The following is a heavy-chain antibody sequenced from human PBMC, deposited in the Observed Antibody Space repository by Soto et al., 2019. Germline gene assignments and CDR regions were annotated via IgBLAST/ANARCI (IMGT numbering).Heavy chain of an antibody. CDR2: ISLYSDGT. D-gene: IGHD2-2*01. CDR1: GGTFSSYA. V-gene: IGHV1-18*01. J-gene: IGHJ5*02. CDR3: ARVVPGAEAWFGP. Sequence: ASVKVSCKASGGTFSSYAITWVRQAPGQPLEWLGWISLYSDGTNYAQKFQGRVSMTTDTSTTTAYMELRSLRSGDTAVYYCARVVPGAEAWFGPWGQGTLVTVSS.